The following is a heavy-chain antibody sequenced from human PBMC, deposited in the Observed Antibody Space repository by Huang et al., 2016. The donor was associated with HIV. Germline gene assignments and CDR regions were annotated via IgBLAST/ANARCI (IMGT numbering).Heavy chain of an antibody. J-gene: IGHJ2*01. D-gene: IGHD3-22*01. Sequence: QVQLVESGGGVVQPGGSLRLSCAASGFTFSSYVMHWVRQAPGKGLEWVAVIRYNENNKYYAYSVKGRFTISRDNTKNTLYLQMNSLRTEDTAVYYCAKDHDSGGLYWFFDLWGRGTLVTVSS. CDR2: IRYNENNK. V-gene: IGHV3-30*02. CDR1: GFTFSSYV. CDR3: AKDHDSGGLYWFFDL.